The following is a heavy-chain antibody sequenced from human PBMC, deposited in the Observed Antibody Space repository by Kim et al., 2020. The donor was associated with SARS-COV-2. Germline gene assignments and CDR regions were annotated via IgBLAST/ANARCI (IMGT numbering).Heavy chain of an antibody. D-gene: IGHD3-9*01. J-gene: IGHJ5*02. CDR1: GGSIRSSSYY. V-gene: IGHV4-39*01. CDR3: ARQAGGLRYFDWLLQQGDNWFDP. CDR2: IYYSGST. Sequence: SETLSLTCTVSGGSIRSSSYYWGWIRQPPGKGLEWIGSIYYSGSTYYNPSLKSRVTISVDTSKNQFSLKLSSVTAADTAVYYCARQAGGLRYFDWLLQQGDNWFDPWGQGTLVTVSS.